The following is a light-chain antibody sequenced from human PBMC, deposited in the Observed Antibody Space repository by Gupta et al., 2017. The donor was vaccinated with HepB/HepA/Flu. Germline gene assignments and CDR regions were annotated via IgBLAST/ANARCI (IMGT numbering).Light chain of an antibody. CDR1: QSLLHSNGCPY. Sequence: DIVMTQSPFSLPVTPGEPASISCRSSQSLLHSNGCPYLDWYLQKPGQSPQLLLYGGSNRASAVPHRFSGSGSGRDFTLKISGVEAADVGIYYCRQLTEPPLTFGQGTRVEI. J-gene: IGKJ5*01. CDR3: RQLTEPPLT. V-gene: IGKV2-28*01. CDR2: GGS.